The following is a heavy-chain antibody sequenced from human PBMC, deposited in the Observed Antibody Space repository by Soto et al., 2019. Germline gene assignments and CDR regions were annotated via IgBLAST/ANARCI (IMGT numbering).Heavy chain of an antibody. CDR1: GYTFTSYY. CDR3: ARGPGGSGRFYYYYYMDV. Sequence: ASVKVSCKASGYTFTSYYMHWVRQAPGQGLEWMGIINPSGGSTSYAQKFQGRVTMTRNTSISTAYMELSSLRSEDTAVYYCARGPGGSGRFYYYYYMDVWGKGTTVTVSS. V-gene: IGHV1-46*01. CDR2: INPSGGST. J-gene: IGHJ6*03. D-gene: IGHD3-10*01.